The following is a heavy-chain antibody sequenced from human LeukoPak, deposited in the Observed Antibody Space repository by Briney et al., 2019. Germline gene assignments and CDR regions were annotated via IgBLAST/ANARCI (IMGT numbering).Heavy chain of an antibody. V-gene: IGHV1-46*01. D-gene: IGHD6-6*01. CDR1: GYTFTSYY. CDR3: ARVEAARGEFDY. CDR2: INPSGGST. J-gene: IGHJ4*02. Sequence: GVSVKVSCKASGYTFTSYYMHWVRQAPGQGLEWMGIINPSGGSTSYAQKFQGRVTMTRDMSTSTVYMELSSLRSEDTAVYYCARVEAARGEFDYWGQGTLVTVSS.